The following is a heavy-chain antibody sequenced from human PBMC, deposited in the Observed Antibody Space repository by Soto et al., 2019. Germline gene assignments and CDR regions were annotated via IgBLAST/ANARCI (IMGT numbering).Heavy chain of an antibody. Sequence: ASVKVSCKASGYTFTSYGISWVRQAPGQGLEWMGWISAYNGNTNYAQKLQGRVTMTTYTSTSTAYMELRSLRSDDTAVYYCARDDFWSGSDLKYYYYMDVWGKGTTVTVSS. CDR1: GYTFTSYG. CDR2: ISAYNGNT. CDR3: ARDDFWSGSDLKYYYYMDV. D-gene: IGHD3-3*01. V-gene: IGHV1-18*01. J-gene: IGHJ6*03.